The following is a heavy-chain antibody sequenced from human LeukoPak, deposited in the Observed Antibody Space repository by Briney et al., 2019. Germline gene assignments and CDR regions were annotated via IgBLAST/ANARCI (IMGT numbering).Heavy chain of an antibody. Sequence: GGSLRLSCAASGFTFDDYPMFWVRQAPGRGLEWVSLITWDGRTKFYADSVKGRFTISRDNSKMSVFLEMDSLRAEDTALYYCAKALSVLTGGNPRHNYYHYMDVWGKGTTVIVSS. CDR3: AKALSVLTGGNPRHNYYHYMDV. CDR1: GFTFDDYP. D-gene: IGHD4-23*01. V-gene: IGHV3-43*01. J-gene: IGHJ6*03. CDR2: ITWDGRTK.